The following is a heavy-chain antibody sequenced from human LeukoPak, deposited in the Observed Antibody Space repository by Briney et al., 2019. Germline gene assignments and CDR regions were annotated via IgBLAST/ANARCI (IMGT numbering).Heavy chain of an antibody. CDR2: VYRSGGT. J-gene: IGHJ3*01. CDR1: GDSISDKYW. V-gene: IGHV4-4*02. Sequence: PSGTLSLTCAVSGDSISDKYWWRWVRQFPDKGLEWIGEVYRSGGTSYNPSLKSRVTVSIDYSKNQFSLNLRSVTAADTAVYYCGRHANGDSSAAFDLWGQGTMVFVSS. D-gene: IGHD2-8*01. CDR3: GRHANGDSSAAFDL.